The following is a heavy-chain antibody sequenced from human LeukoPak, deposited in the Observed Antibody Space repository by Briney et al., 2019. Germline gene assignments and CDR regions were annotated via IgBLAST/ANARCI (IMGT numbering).Heavy chain of an antibody. CDR3: ARAGAGGYYYDSSGYYFDAFDI. Sequence: GGSLRLSCAASGFTVSSNYMSWVRQAPGKGLERVSVIYSGGSTYYADSVKGRFTISRDNSKNTLYLQMNSLRAEDTAVYYCARAGAGGYYYDSSGYYFDAFDIWGQGTMVTVSS. J-gene: IGHJ3*02. D-gene: IGHD3-22*01. CDR1: GFTVSSNY. CDR2: IYSGGST. V-gene: IGHV3-66*01.